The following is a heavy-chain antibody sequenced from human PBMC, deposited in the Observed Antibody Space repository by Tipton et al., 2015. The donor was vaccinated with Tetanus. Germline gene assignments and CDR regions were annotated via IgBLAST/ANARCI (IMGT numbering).Heavy chain of an antibody. Sequence: SLRLSCAASGFIFSSYGIHWVRQAPGKGLEWVAVSWYDGTDKYYADSVKSRFTISRDNSKNTLYLQMNSLRAEDTAVYYCAREADCSGGSFCSGDFDNWGQGIQVTVSS. J-gene: IGHJ4*02. V-gene: IGHV3-33*01. CDR1: GFIFSSYG. CDR3: AREADCSGGSFCSGDFDN. D-gene: IGHD2-15*01. CDR2: SWYDGTDK.